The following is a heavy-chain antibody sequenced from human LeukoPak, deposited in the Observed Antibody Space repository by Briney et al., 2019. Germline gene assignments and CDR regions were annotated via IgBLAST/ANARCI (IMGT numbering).Heavy chain of an antibody. J-gene: IGHJ4*02. V-gene: IGHV3-64*02. CDR1: GFTFSNYA. Sequence: GGSLRLSCAASGFTFSNYAMHWVRQAPGKGLEYVSAISSNGGSTYYADSVKGRFTISRDNSKNTLYPQMGSLRAEDMAVYYCARGIMVRGIIIPSYFDYWGQGTLVTVSS. CDR2: ISSNGGST. D-gene: IGHD3-10*01. CDR3: ARGIMVRGIIIPSYFDY.